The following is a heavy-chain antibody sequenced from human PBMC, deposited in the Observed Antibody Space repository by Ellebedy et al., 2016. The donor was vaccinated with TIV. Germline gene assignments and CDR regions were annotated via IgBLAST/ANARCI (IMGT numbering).Heavy chain of an antibody. CDR3: ARAPPGSGPDY. V-gene: IGHV3-30-3*01. D-gene: IGHD6-19*01. CDR2: ISFDGNNK. J-gene: IGHJ4*02. Sequence: GGSLRLXXAASGFTFSTYSLHWVRQAPGKGLEWVAAISFDGNNKYYADSVKGRFTLSRDNSKNTLYLQMNSLRAEDTAVYYCARAPPGSGPDYWGQGTLVSVSS. CDR1: GFTFSTYS.